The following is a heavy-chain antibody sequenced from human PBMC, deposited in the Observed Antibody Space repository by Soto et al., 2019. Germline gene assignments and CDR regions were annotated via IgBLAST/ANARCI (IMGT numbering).Heavy chain of an antibody. CDR1: GFTFSSYG. J-gene: IGHJ6*02. Sequence: QVQLVESGGGVVHPGRSLRLSCAASGFTFSSYGMHWVRQAPGKGLEWVAVIWYDGSNKYYADSVKGRFTISRVNSKNTLYLQMKSLRAEDTAVYYCARDRDSSVYYYYYYYGMDVWVQGTTVTVSS. CDR3: ARDRDSSVYYYYYYYGMDV. V-gene: IGHV3-33*01. CDR2: IWYDGSNK. D-gene: IGHD3-22*01.